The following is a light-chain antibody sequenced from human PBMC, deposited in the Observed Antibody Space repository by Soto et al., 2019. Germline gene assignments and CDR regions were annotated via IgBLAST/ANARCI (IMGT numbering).Light chain of an antibody. CDR1: QRVSSN. J-gene: IGKJ1*01. Sequence: VMTQSVVALSVTQGERATLSFRASQRVSSNLAWYHQNPGQAPRLLFYGAATRASGIPARISGRGFGRELTLTIGRLRSEDLSLYIREQAKMLREFGQGTKV. CDR2: GAA. CDR3: EQAKMLRE. V-gene: IGKV3-15*01.